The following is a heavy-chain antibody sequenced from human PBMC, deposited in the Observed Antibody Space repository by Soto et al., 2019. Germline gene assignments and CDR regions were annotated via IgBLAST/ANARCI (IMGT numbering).Heavy chain of an antibody. D-gene: IGHD2-15*01. Sequence: GGSLRLSCAASGFTFSSYAMSWVRQAPGRGLEWVSAISGSGGSTYYADSVKGRFTISRDNSKNTLYLQMNSLRAEDTAVYYCAKDNGVVAANYYYYGMDVWGQGTTVTVSS. CDR1: GFTFSSYA. CDR2: ISGSGGST. CDR3: AKDNGVVAANYYYYGMDV. J-gene: IGHJ6*02. V-gene: IGHV3-23*01.